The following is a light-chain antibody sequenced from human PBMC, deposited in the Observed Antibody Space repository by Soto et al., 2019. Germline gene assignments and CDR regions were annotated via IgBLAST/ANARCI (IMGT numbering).Light chain of an antibody. V-gene: IGLV1-44*01. Sequence: QSVLTQPPSASGTPGQRVTISCSGSSSNIGSNTVNWYQQLPGTAPKLLIYSNNQRPSGVPDRFSGSESGTSGSLAISGLQSGDESDYYCAAWDDRLNGWVFGGVTKLTVL. CDR3: AAWDDRLNGWV. J-gene: IGLJ2*01. CDR2: SNN. CDR1: SSNIGSNT.